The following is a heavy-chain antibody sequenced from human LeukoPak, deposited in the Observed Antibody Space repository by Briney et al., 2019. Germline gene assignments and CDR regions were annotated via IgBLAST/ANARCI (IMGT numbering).Heavy chain of an antibody. V-gene: IGHV4-59*08. CDR2: IYYSGST. Sequence: SETLSLTCTVSGGSISSYYWSWIRQPPGKGLEWIGYIYYSGSTNYNPSLKSRVTISVDTSKNQFSLKLSSVTAADTAVYYCARGLKNQDYGDYYYYMDVWGKGTTVTVSS. CDR1: GGSISSYY. J-gene: IGHJ6*03. D-gene: IGHD4-17*01. CDR3: ARGLKNQDYGDYYYYMDV.